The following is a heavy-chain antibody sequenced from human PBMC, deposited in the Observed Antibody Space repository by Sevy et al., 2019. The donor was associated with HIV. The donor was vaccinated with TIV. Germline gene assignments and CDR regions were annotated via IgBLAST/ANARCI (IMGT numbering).Heavy chain of an antibody. J-gene: IGHJ6*02. Sequence: SETLSLTCTVSGGSISSYYWSWIRQPPGKGLEWIGYIYYSGSTNYNPSLKSRVTISVETSKNQFSLKLSPVTAADTAVYYCARSGPEYCGGDCYSSYYYYYGMDVWGQGTTVTVSS. CDR2: IYYSGST. D-gene: IGHD2-21*01. CDR3: ARSGPEYCGGDCYSSYYYYYGMDV. V-gene: IGHV4-59*01. CDR1: GGSISSYY.